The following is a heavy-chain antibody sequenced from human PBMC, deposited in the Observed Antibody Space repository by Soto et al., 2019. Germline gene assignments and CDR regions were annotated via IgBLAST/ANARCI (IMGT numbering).Heavy chain of an antibody. Sequence: XATLSLIFTVSGGSVSSGRYYWSCIRQPPGKGLEWIGYIYYSGSTNYNPSLKSRVTISVDTSKNQFSLKLSSVTAADTAVYYCARDYYARSGYFYYYGMDVWGQGTTVTVSS. CDR2: IYYSGST. D-gene: IGHD3-22*01. V-gene: IGHV4-61*01. CDR1: GGSVSSGRYY. J-gene: IGHJ6*02. CDR3: ARDYYARSGYFYYYGMDV.